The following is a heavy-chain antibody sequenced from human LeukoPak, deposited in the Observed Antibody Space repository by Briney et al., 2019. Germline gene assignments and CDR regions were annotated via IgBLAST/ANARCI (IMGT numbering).Heavy chain of an antibody. D-gene: IGHD3-22*01. CDR3: ARQGDSSGYFDY. J-gene: IGHJ4*02. CDR2: IYHSGST. V-gene: IGHV4-34*01. Sequence: SETLSLTCAVYGGSFSGYYWSWIRQPPGKGLEWIGEIYHSGSTNYNPSLKSRVTISVDKSKNQFSLKLSSVTAADTAVYYCARQGDSSGYFDYWGQGTLVTVSS. CDR1: GGSFSGYY.